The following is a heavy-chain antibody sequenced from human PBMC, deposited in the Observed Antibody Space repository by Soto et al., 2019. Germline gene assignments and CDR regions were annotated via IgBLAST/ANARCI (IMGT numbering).Heavy chain of an antibody. V-gene: IGHV1-2*04. J-gene: IGHJ6*02. D-gene: IGHD6-19*01. CDR3: ASATNLSGWYDYYGMDV. CDR2: INPNSGGT. CDR1: GYTFTGYY. Sequence: GASVKVSCKASGYTFTGYYMHWVRQAPGQGLEWMGWINPNSGGTNYAQKFQGWVTMTRDTSISTAYMELSRLRSDDTAVYYCASATNLSGWYDYYGMDVWGQGTTVTVSS.